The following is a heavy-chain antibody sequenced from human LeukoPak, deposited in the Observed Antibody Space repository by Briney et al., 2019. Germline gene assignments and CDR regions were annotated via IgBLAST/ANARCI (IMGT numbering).Heavy chain of an antibody. V-gene: IGHV1-69*05. D-gene: IGHD4-23*01. Sequence: ASVKVSCKASGGTFSSYAISWVRQAPGQGLEWMGGIIPIFGTANYAQKFQGRVTITTDESTSTVYMELSSLRSEDTAVYYCARGDYGGNSYYYMDVWGKGTTVTVSS. CDR1: GGTFSSYA. CDR3: ARGDYGGNSYYYMDV. J-gene: IGHJ6*03. CDR2: IIPIFGTA.